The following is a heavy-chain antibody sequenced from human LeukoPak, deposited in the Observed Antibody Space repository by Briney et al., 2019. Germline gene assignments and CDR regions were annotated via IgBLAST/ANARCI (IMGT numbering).Heavy chain of an antibody. CDR1: GGTFSSYA. CDR3: ARDLTPGGYCSSTSCYGASYFDY. Sequence: SVKVSCKASGGTFSSYAISWVRQAPGQGLEWMGGVIPIFGTANYAQKFQGRVTITADESTSTAYMELSSLRSEDTAVYYCARDLTPGGYCSSTSCYGASYFDYWGQGTLVTVSS. V-gene: IGHV1-69*01. D-gene: IGHD2-2*01. J-gene: IGHJ4*02. CDR2: VIPIFGTA.